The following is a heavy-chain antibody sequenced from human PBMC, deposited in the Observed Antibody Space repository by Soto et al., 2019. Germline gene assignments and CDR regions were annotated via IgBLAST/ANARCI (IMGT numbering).Heavy chain of an antibody. D-gene: IGHD2-2*01. CDR3: AKVRYSSPMGYYYGMDV. CDR1: RVAFSKFI. J-gene: IGHJ6*02. CDR2: IIPVFGTA. Sequence: QAQLEQSGGEVKKPGSSVKVSCKASRVAFSKFIVTWVRQAPGVGLEWVGGIIPVFGTANYAQKFQGRVTITADESTSTSCMEVNNLRSEHTAVYYCAKVRYSSPMGYYYGMDVWGQGTTVTVSS. V-gene: IGHV1-69*01.